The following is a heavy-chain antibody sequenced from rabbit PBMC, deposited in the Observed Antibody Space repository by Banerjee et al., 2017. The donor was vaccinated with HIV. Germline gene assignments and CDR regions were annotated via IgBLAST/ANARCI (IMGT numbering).Heavy chain of an antibody. CDR3: ARNYDL. CDR1: GFSFSSSYW. Sequence: QEQLEESGGDLVKPEGSLTLTCTASGFSFSSSYWICWVRQAPGKGLEWIACIYAGSSGSTYYASWAKGRFTISKTSSTTVTLQMTSLTAADPATYFCARNYDLWGPGTLVTVS. V-gene: IGHV1S45*01. CDR2: IYAGSSGST. D-gene: IGHD2-1*01. J-gene: IGHJ4*01.